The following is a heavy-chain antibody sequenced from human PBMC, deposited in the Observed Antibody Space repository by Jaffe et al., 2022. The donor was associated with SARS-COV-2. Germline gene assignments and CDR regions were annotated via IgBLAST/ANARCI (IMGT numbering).Heavy chain of an antibody. CDR1: GGSFSGYY. CDR3: ASIPGYSSGWYGAYYFDY. V-gene: IGHV4-34*01. D-gene: IGHD6-19*01. J-gene: IGHJ4*02. CDR2: INHSGST. Sequence: QVQLQQWGAGLLKPSETLSLTCAVYGGSFSGYYWSWIRQPPGKGLEWIGEINHSGSTNYNPSLKSRVTISVDTSKNQFSLKLSSVTAADTAVYYCASIPGYSSGWYGAYYFDYWGQGTLVTVSS.